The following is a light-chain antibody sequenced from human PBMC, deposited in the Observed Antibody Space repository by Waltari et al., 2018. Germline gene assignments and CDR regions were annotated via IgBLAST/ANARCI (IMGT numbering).Light chain of an antibody. J-gene: IGKJ5*01. CDR3: QQYYSTPLT. CDR1: QSVLYSSNEKNY. V-gene: IGKV4-1*01. Sequence: DFVMTQSPDSLAVSLGERATINCKSSQSVLYSSNEKNYLAWHQKKPGQPLKLLIYWASTRESGVPDRFSGSGSGTDFSLTISSLQAEDVAVYYCQQYYSTPLTFGQGTRLEIK. CDR2: WAS.